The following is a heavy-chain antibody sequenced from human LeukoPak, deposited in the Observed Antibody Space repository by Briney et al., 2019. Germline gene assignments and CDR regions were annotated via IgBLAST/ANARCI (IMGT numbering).Heavy chain of an antibody. Sequence: GGSLRLSCAASGFTFSSYSMNWVRQAPGKGPEWIAYVTSSSRTIYYADSVKGRFTISRDNAKSSLYLQLDSLRAEDTAVYYCARSDDILTGPDYWGQGTLVTVSS. CDR2: VTSSSRTI. V-gene: IGHV3-48*01. J-gene: IGHJ4*02. CDR1: GFTFSSYS. CDR3: ARSDDILTGPDY. D-gene: IGHD3-9*01.